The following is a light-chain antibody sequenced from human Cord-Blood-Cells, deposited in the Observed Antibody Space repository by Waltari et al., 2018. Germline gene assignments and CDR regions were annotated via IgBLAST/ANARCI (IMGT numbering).Light chain of an antibody. J-gene: IGLJ1*01. Sequence: QSALPQPASVSGSPGPSLTLSCTGTSRAVGGYKFVSWYQQHPGKAPKLMIYDVSNRPSGVSNRFSGSKSGNTASLTISGLQAEDEADYYCSSYTSSSTLYVFGTGTKVTVL. CDR1: SRAVGGYKF. CDR3: SSYTSSSTLYV. CDR2: DVS. V-gene: IGLV2-14*01.